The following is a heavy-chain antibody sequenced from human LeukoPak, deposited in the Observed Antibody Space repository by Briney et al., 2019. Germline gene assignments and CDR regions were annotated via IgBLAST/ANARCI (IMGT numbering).Heavy chain of an antibody. J-gene: IGHJ4*02. CDR1: GFTFSSYD. V-gene: IGHV3-30-3*01. CDR3: ARGGRYYGSGSYYKPYDY. Sequence: GGSLRLSCAASGFTFSSYDMHWVRQAPGKGLEWVAVISYDGSNKYYADSVKGRFTISRDNAKNSLYLQMNSLRAEDTAVYYCARGGRYYGSGSYYKPYDYWGQGTLVTVSS. D-gene: IGHD3-10*01. CDR2: ISYDGSNK.